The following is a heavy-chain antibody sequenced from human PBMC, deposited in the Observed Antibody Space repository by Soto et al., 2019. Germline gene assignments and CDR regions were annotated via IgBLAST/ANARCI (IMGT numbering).Heavy chain of an antibody. CDR2: ISYDGSNK. J-gene: IGHJ5*02. CDR1: GFTFSSYV. V-gene: IGHV3-30-3*01. D-gene: IGHD2-15*01. Sequence: QVQLVESGGGVVQPGRSLRLSCAASGFTFSSYVMHWVRQAPGKGLEWVAVISYDGSNKYYADSVKGRFTISRDNSNNAVYLQMYSVSDEDTAVYYLAGPIPWSDGRWYDRGGQGTLVTVSA. CDR3: AGPIPWSDGRWYDR.